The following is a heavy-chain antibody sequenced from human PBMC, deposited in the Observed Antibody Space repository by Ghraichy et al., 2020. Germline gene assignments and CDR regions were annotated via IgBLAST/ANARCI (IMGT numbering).Heavy chain of an antibody. D-gene: IGHD3-3*01. CDR1: GYTFTGYY. J-gene: IGHJ3*02. CDR2: INPNSGGT. Sequence: ASVKVSCKASGYTFTGYYMHWVRQAPGQGLEWMGRINPNSGGTNYAQKFQGRVTMTRDTSISTAYMELSRLRSDDTAVYYCARFRNPWSITIFGVVIQRPNDAFDIWGQGTMVTVSS. CDR3: ARFRNPWSITIFGVVIQRPNDAFDI. V-gene: IGHV1-2*06.